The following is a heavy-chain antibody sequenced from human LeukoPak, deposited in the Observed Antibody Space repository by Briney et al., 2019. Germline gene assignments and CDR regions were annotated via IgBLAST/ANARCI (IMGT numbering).Heavy chain of an antibody. CDR3: ARGDVPAARPLDY. CDR1: GGSISGYH. D-gene: IGHD2-2*01. V-gene: IGHV4-59*01. J-gene: IGHJ4*02. Sequence: SETLSLTCTVSGGSISGYHWAWIRQSPEKGLEYIGYVYYSGSTNYNPSLKSRLTISVDRSKNQFSLRLNSVTAADTAVYFCARGDVPAARPLDYWGQGLLVTVSS. CDR2: VYYSGST.